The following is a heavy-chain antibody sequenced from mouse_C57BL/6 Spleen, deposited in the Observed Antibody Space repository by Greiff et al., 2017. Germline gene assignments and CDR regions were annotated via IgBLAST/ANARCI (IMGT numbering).Heavy chain of an antibody. CDR3: ANNYDGDYYAMDY. D-gene: IGHD2-4*01. J-gene: IGHJ4*01. CDR1: GFSLTSYA. V-gene: IGHV2-9-1*01. Sequence: QVQLQQSGPGLVAPSQSLSITCTVSGFSLTSYAISWVRQPPGKGLEWLGVIWTGGGTNYNSALKSRLSISKDNSKSQVFLKMNSLQTDDTARCYCANNYDGDYYAMDYWGQGTSVTVSS. CDR2: IWTGGGT.